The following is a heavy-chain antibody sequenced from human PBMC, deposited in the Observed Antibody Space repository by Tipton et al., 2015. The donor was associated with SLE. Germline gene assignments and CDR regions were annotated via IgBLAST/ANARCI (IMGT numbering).Heavy chain of an antibody. D-gene: IGHD6-13*01. V-gene: IGHV4-34*01. CDR1: GGSFSGYY. CDR3: AGQLGAAYYYYGMDV. CDR2: INHSGST. Sequence: TLSLTCAVYGGSFSGYYWSWIRQPPGKGLEWIGEINHSGSTNYNPSLKSRVTISVDTSKNQFSLKLSSVTAADTAVYYCAGQLGAAYYYYGMDVWGQGTTVTVSS. J-gene: IGHJ6*02.